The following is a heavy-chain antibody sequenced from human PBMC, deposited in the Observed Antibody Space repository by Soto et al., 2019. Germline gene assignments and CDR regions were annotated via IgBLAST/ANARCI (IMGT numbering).Heavy chain of an antibody. D-gene: IGHD1-1*01. CDR1: GASISSGDHY. V-gene: IGHV4-30-4*01. CDR2: IYYSGST. J-gene: IGHJ3*01. CDR3: ASSPTKDAFEL. Sequence: QGQLQESGPGVVRPSQTLALTCTVSGASISSGDHYWPWIRQPPGKGLEWIGYIYYSGSTFYNPSLNSRVTMSIDMSKSQFSLNLRSVTAADTAVYYCASSPTKDAFELWGQGTMVIVSS.